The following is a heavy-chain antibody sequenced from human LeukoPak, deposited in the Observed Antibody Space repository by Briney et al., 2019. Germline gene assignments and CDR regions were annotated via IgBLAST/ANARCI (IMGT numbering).Heavy chain of an antibody. CDR1: GFTFDDYA. J-gene: IGHJ4*02. D-gene: IGHD4-23*01. Sequence: GGSLRLSCAASGFTFDDYAMHWVRQAPGEGLEWVSGISWNSGSIGYADSVKGRFTISRDNAKNSLYLQMNSLRAEDTALYYCAKDRDGGNSGLFDYWGQGTLVTVSS. CDR3: AKDRDGGNSGLFDY. V-gene: IGHV3-9*01. CDR2: ISWNSGSI.